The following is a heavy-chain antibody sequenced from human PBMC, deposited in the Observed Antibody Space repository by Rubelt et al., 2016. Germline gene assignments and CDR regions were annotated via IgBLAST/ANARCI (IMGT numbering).Heavy chain of an antibody. CDR3: ARGSSGYPPLDY. D-gene: IGHD3-22*01. Sequence: QVQLVQSGAEMRKPGASVKVSSKAYGYTITSYYINWVRKAPGQGLECRRVMTTSGDRTIYHKRLQETLPMNKDTPKDTSTTTLYIGLSSLRSEDTAVYYCARGSSGYPPLDYWGQGTLVTVSS. CDR1: GYTITSYY. J-gene: IGHJ4*02. V-gene: IGHV1-46*01. CDR2: MTTSGDRT.